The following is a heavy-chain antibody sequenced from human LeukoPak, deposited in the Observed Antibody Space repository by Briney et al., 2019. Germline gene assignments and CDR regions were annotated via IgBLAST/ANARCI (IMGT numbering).Heavy chain of an antibody. Sequence: ASVKVSCKASGYPFTSYYMHWVRQAPGQGLEWMGWINPNSGGTNYAQKFQGRVTMTSDTSISTAYMELSRLRSDDTAVYYCARGAYGWDGYYYYYMDVWGKGTTVTVSS. V-gene: IGHV1-2*02. CDR3: ARGAYGWDGYYYYYMDV. D-gene: IGHD3-10*01. CDR1: GYPFTSYY. J-gene: IGHJ6*03. CDR2: INPNSGGT.